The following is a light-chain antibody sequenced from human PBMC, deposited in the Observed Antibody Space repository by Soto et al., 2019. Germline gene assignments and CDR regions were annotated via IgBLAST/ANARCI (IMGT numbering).Light chain of an antibody. Sequence: DIQMTQSPSSLSASVGDRVTITCRASQSISSYLNWYQQKPGKAPKLLIYAASSLQSGVPSRFSGSGSATDFTLTISSLQPEDFATYYCQQSYSTPQRTFGQGTKLEIK. CDR2: AAS. J-gene: IGKJ2*01. CDR1: QSISSY. V-gene: IGKV1-39*01. CDR3: QQSYSTPQRT.